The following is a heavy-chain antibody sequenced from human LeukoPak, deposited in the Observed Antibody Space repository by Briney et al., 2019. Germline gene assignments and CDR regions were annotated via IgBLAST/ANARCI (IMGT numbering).Heavy chain of an antibody. CDR3: ARLYYDSSGYDY. D-gene: IGHD3-22*01. CDR2: ISSSSSYI. V-gene: IGHV3-21*01. J-gene: IGHJ4*02. CDR1: GFTFSSYS. Sequence: GGSLRLSCAASGFTFSSYSMNWVRQAPGKGPEWVSSISSSSSYIYYADSVKGRFTISRDNAKNSLYLQVNSLRAEDTAVYYCARLYYDSSGYDYWGQGTLVTVSS.